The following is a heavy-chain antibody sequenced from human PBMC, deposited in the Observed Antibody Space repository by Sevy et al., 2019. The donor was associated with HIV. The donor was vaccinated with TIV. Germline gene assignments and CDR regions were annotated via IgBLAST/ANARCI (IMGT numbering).Heavy chain of an antibody. D-gene: IGHD4-17*01. V-gene: IGHV5-51*01. CDR1: GYSSTSYW. J-gene: IGHJ4*02. Sequence: GESLKISCKGSGYSSTSYWIGWVCQMPGKGLEWMGIIYPSDSDTRYSPSFQGQVTISADKSISTAYLQWNSLQASDSAMYYCARAADDYIDYPFDSWGQGTLVTVSS. CDR2: IYPSDSDT. CDR3: ARAADDYIDYPFDS.